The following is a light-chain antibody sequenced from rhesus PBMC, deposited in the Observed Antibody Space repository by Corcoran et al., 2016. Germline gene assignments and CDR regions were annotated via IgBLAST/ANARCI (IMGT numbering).Light chain of an antibody. V-gene: IGKV1S11*01. CDR2: EAS. Sequence: DIQMTQSPSSLSASVGDTVTITCRASQGISSWLAWYQQKPGKAPQPLIYEASSLQRGVPSRFSGSGAGTDFTLTIPSLESEDFATYYCQQRNRYPRTFGQGTKVEIK. CDR3: QQRNRYPRT. CDR1: QGISSW. J-gene: IGKJ1*01.